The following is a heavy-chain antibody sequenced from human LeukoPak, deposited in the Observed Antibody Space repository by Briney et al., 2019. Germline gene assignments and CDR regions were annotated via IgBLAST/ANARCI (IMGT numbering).Heavy chain of an antibody. Sequence: GESLKISCKASGYTFTSYWIGWVRQMPGKGLEWMGIIYPGDSDTRYSPSFQGQVTISADKSISTAYLQWSSLKASDTAMYYCARQAYCSSTSCYFYFDLWGRGTLVTVSS. V-gene: IGHV5-51*01. D-gene: IGHD2-2*01. J-gene: IGHJ2*01. CDR3: ARQAYCSSTSCYFYFDL. CDR1: GYTFTSYW. CDR2: IYPGDSDT.